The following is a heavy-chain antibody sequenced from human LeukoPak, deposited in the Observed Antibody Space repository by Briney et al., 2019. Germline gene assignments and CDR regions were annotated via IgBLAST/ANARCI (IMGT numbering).Heavy chain of an antibody. CDR2: IDPSDSYT. Sequence: GESLKISCKGSGYSFTSYWISWVRQMPGKGLEWMGRIDPSDSYTKYSPSFQGHVTISGDESISTAYLQWSSLKASDTAMYYCVLKGYSSSWYVDYWGQGTLVTVSS. J-gene: IGHJ4*02. D-gene: IGHD6-13*01. CDR1: GYSFTSYW. V-gene: IGHV5-10-1*01. CDR3: VLKGYSSSWYVDY.